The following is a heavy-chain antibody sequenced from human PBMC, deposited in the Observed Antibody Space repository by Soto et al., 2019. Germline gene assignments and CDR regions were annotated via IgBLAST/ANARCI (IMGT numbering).Heavy chain of an antibody. CDR3: ASEPLIVVEPATPYAFNM. D-gene: IGHD2-15*01. CDR1: GFTFSSYG. CDR2: IWYDGSEN. V-gene: IGHV3-33*01. Sequence: PGESLKISCAASGFTFSSYGMHWVRQAPGKGLEWVAGIWYDGSENRYVDSVKGRFTISRDNFKNTLYLQMNSLRPEDTAVFYCASEPLIVVEPATPYAFNMWGQGTMVTVSS. J-gene: IGHJ3*02.